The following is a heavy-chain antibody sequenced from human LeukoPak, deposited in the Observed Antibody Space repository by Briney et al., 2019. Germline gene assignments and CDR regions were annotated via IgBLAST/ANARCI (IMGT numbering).Heavy chain of an antibody. J-gene: IGHJ4*02. Sequence: GGSLRLSCAASGFTFSSYAISWVRQAPGKGLECVSAIGGSGGSTYYADSVKGRFTISRDNSKNTLYLQMNSLRAEDTAVYYCAKNTAYYEGHLDYWGQGTLVTVSS. CDR1: GFTFSSYA. D-gene: IGHD3-22*01. CDR3: AKNTAYYEGHLDY. CDR2: IGGSGGST. V-gene: IGHV3-23*01.